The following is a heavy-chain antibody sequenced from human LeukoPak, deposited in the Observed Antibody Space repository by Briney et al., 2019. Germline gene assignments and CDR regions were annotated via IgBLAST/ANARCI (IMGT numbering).Heavy chain of an antibody. V-gene: IGHV3-7*01. CDR2: IKQDGSEK. Sequence: GGSLRLSCAASGFTFSSYWMSWVRQAPGKGLEWVANIKQDGSEKYYVDSVKGRFTISRDNAKNSLYLQMNSLRAEDTAVYYCARGALSSIVVVPAARLYYYYYYYMDVWGKGTTVPVSS. CDR3: ARGALSSIVVVPAARLYYYYYYYMDV. D-gene: IGHD2-2*01. J-gene: IGHJ6*03. CDR1: GFTFSSYW.